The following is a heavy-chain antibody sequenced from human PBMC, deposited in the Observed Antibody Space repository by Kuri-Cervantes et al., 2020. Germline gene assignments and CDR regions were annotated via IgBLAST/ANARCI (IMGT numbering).Heavy chain of an antibody. CDR1: GGSFSGYY. Sequence: GSLRLSCAVYGGSFSGYYWSWIRQPPGKGLEWIGEINHSGSTNYNPSLRSRVTISVDTSKNQFSLKLSSVTAADTAIYYCARAVSSAFDPWGQGTLVTVSS. J-gene: IGHJ5*02. CDR2: INHSGST. V-gene: IGHV4-34*01. CDR3: ARAVSSAFDP.